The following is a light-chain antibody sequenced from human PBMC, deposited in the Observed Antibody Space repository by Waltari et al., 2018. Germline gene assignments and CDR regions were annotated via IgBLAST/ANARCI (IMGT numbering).Light chain of an antibody. CDR1: QTISND. CDR3: QQHNSHPRT. V-gene: IGKV1-17*03. J-gene: IGKJ1*01. CDR2: AAS. Sequence: DIQMTQSPSSLSASVGDRVTITCRASQTISNDLAWYQQKPGKFPKLLIYAASNLESGVPSRFSGSGSGTEFTLTISSLQPEDFATYYCQQHNSHPRTFGQGTKVEIK.